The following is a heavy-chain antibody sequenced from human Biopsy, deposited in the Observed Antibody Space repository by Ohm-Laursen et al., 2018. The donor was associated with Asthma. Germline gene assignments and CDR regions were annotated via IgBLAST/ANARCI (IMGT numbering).Heavy chain of an antibody. J-gene: IGHJ6*02. CDR2: ISFDGSNK. V-gene: IGHV3-30*03. Sequence: SLRLSCTAPGFSFSEFVMHWVRQAPGKGLEWVAVISFDGSNKYYGDSVKGRFTIARDNSKNTVYLQMNSLRAEDTAVYYCASYEVVTAILPMDVWGQGATVTVSS. D-gene: IGHD2-21*02. CDR3: ASYEVVTAILPMDV. CDR1: GFSFSEFV.